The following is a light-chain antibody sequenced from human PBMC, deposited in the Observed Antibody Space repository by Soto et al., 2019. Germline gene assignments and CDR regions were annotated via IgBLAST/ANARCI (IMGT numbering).Light chain of an antibody. CDR1: QSISSW. CDR3: QQYNSYQWT. CDR2: KAS. J-gene: IGKJ1*01. V-gene: IGKV1-5*03. Sequence: DLQMTQSPSTLSASVGDXVXXTCRASQSISSWLAWYQQKPGKAPKSLIYKASSLESGVQSRFSGSGSGTEFTLTISRLQPDDFATYYFQQYNSYQWTICQGTKVDIK.